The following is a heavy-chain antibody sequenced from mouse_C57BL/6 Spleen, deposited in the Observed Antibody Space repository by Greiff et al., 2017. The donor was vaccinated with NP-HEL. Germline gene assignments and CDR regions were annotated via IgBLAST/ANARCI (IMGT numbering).Heavy chain of an antibody. D-gene: IGHD4-1*01. Sequence: VQLQQPGAELVKPGASVKLSCTASGYTFTSYWMHWVKQRPGQGLEWIGMIHPNSGSTNYNEKFKSKATLTVDKSSSTAYMQLSSLTSEDSAVYYCARTKARCLGNFDVWGTGTTVTVSS. CDR3: ARTKARCLGNFDV. V-gene: IGHV1-64*01. J-gene: IGHJ1*03. CDR2: IHPNSGST. CDR1: GYTFTSYW.